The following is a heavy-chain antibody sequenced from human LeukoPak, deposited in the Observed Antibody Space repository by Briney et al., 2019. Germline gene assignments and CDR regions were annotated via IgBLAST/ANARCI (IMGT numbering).Heavy chain of an antibody. D-gene: IGHD3-16*01. V-gene: IGHV4-59*01. Sequence: SETLSLTCIVSGDSISTYYWNWIRQPPGKGLEWIGYIYYTGRTNSNPSLESRVTISVDTSKKQFSLRLSSVTAADTAVYYCARGARWFDPWGQGTLVTVSS. CDR2: IYYTGRT. J-gene: IGHJ5*02. CDR3: ARGARWFDP. CDR1: GDSISTYY.